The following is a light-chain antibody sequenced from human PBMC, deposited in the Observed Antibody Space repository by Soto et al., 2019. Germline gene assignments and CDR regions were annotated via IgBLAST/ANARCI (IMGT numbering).Light chain of an antibody. CDR3: SSYRSSSTPLI. V-gene: IGLV2-14*01. J-gene: IGLJ1*01. CDR1: SSYVGGYNY. Sequence: QSVLTQPASVSGSPGQSITISCTGTSSYVGGYNYVSWYQQHPGKAPKLMMYEVSNRPSGVSNRFSGSKSGNTASLTISGLQAEDEADYYCSSYRSSSTPLIFGTGTQLTVL. CDR2: EVS.